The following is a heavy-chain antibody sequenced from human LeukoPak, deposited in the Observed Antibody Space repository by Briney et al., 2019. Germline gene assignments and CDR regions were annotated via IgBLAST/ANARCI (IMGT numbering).Heavy chain of an antibody. J-gene: IGHJ4*02. CDR3: ARSSQRDYFDY. V-gene: IGHV3-30*03. Sequence: PGGSLRLSCAASGFTFSSYGMHWVRQAPGKGLEWVAVISYDGSNKYYADSVKGRFTISRDNSENTLFLHINSLRADDTAMYYCARSSQRDYFDYWGQGTLVTVSS. CDR1: GFTFSSYG. CDR2: ISYDGSNK.